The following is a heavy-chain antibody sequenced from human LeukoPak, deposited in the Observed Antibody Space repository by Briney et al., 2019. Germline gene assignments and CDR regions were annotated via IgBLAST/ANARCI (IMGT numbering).Heavy chain of an antibody. CDR2: IYYSGST. CDR3: ARHTAMPNNWFDP. D-gene: IGHD2-2*01. J-gene: IGHJ5*02. V-gene: IGHV4-39*01. Sequence: SETLSLTCSVYGGSISSSIHYWGWIRQPPGKGLEWIGSIYYSGSTYYNPSLKSRVTISVDMSKNQFSLKLSSVTAADTAMYYCARHTAMPNNWFDPWGQGTLVTVSS. CDR1: GGSISSSIHY.